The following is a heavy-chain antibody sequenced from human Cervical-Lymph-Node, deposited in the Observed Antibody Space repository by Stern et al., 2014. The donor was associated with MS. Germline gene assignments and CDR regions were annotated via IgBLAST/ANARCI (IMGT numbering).Heavy chain of an antibody. CDR3: AGTTSMPDY. CDR2: LYTSGST. J-gene: IGHJ4*02. Sequence: QLQLQESGPGLVKPSQTLSLTCTVSGGSISSGSYYWSWIRPPAGKGLEWIGRLYTSGSTNSNPSLNRRLTLSDAPSNNQYSLKRGSVTAADTAVYYCAGTTSMPDYWGQGTLVTVSS. CDR1: GGSISSGSYY. D-gene: IGHD2/OR15-2a*01. V-gene: IGHV4-61*02.